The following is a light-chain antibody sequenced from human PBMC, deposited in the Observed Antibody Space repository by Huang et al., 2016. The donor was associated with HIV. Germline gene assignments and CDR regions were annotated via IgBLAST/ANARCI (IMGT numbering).Light chain of an antibody. CDR1: QSGSNNY. CDR3: QQYGSSLWT. CDR2: GAS. V-gene: IGKV3-20*01. Sequence: EIVLTQSPGTLSLSPGKRATLSCRASQSGSNNYLAWYQQKPGQAPRLLSDGASSRATGIPDRFSVSGSGTDFTLTITRLEPADFAVYYCQQYGSSLWTFGQGTKVEIK. J-gene: IGKJ1*01.